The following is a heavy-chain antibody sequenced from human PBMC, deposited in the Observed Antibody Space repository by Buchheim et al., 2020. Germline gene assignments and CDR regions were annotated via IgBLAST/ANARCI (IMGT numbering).Heavy chain of an antibody. CDR3: ASSKGARKWLVTDWYFDL. D-gene: IGHD6-19*01. CDR2: IYYSGST. CDR1: GGSISSSSYY. J-gene: IGHJ2*01. V-gene: IGHV4-39*01. Sequence: QLQLQESGPGLVKPSETLSLTCTVSGGSISSSSYYWGWIRQPPGKGLEWIGSIYYSGSTYYNPSLKSRVTISVDTSKNQFSLKLSSVTAADTAVYYCASSKGARKWLVTDWYFDLWGRGTL.